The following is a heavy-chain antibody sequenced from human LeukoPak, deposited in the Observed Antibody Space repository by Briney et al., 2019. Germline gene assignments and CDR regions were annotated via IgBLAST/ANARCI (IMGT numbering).Heavy chain of an antibody. CDR3: AKVSSSGWYDY. CDR1: GFIFSSYA. D-gene: IGHD6-19*01. Sequence: GGSLRLSCAASGFIFSSYAMHWVRQAPGKGLEWDSAISGSGGSTYYADSVKGRFTISRDNSKNTLYLQMNSLRAEDTAVYYCAKVSSSGWYDYWGQGTLVTVSS. V-gene: IGHV3-23*01. J-gene: IGHJ4*02. CDR2: ISGSGGST.